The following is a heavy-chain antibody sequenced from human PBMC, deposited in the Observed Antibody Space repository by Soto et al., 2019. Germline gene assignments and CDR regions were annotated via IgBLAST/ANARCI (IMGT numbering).Heavy chain of an antibody. CDR1: GFTLSSYE. J-gene: IGHJ6*02. CDR2: IGSGGDT. V-gene: IGHV3-13*01. D-gene: IGHD3-9*01. Sequence: EVQLVESGGGLVQPVGSLRLSCSVSGFTLSSYEIHWVRQATGEGLAWVSGIGSGGDTHYADSVKGRFIISREDGKNSLYLQMNNLRVGDTAVYYCTRKTPPTGMEVWGQGATVTVFS. CDR3: TRKTPPTGMEV.